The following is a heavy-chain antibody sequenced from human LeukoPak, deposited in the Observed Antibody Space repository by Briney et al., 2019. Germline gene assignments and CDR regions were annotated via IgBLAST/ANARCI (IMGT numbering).Heavy chain of an antibody. CDR3: ARNWSPYYYDSSGYLLFDY. V-gene: IGHV3-23*01. CDR2: ISGSGGST. CDR1: GFTFSSYA. Sequence: GGSLRLSCAASGFTFSSYAMSWVRQAPGKGLEWVSAISGSGGSTYYADSVKGRYTISRDNAKNSLYLQMNSLRAEDTAVYYCARNWSPYYYDSSGYLLFDYWGQGTLVTVSS. J-gene: IGHJ4*02. D-gene: IGHD3-22*01.